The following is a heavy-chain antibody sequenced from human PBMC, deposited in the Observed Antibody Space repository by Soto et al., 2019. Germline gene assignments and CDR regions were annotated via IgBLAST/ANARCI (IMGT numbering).Heavy chain of an antibody. D-gene: IGHD3-16*01. CDR1: GGSFSTYY. CDR2: IYYTGST. Sequence: SETLSLTCTFSGGSFSTYYWSWIRQPPGKGLEWIGYIYYTGSTNYNPSLKSRVTISLATSKNQFSLKLSSVTAADPAVYYCERGDDYNDVGNGGKETLVTVS. V-gene: IGHV4-59*12. J-gene: IGHJ4*02. CDR3: ERGDDYNDVGN.